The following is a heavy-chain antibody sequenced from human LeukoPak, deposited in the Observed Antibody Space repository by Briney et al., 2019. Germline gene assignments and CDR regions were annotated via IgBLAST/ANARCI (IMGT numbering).Heavy chain of an antibody. Sequence: ASVKVSCKASGYTFTGYYMHWVRQAPGQGLEWMGWINPNSGGTNYAQKFQGRVTMTRDTSISTAYMELSRLRSDDTAVYYCAREGGASHDFWSGYVDCWGQGTLVTVSS. V-gene: IGHV1-2*02. D-gene: IGHD3-3*01. CDR3: AREGGASHDFWSGYVDC. CDR1: GYTFTGYY. CDR2: INPNSGGT. J-gene: IGHJ4*02.